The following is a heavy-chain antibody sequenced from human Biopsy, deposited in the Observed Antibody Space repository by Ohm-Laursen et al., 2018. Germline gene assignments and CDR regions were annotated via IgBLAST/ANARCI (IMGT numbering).Heavy chain of an antibody. CDR2: IFYGGIT. Sequence: GTLSLTCTVSGGSISSETNYWGWIRQPPGKGPEWIGSIFYGGITYYNPSLKSRVTISVDTSKNQFSLNLSSVTGADTAVYYCARHPTGFWFDPWGQGTLVTVSS. CDR1: GGSISSETNY. CDR3: ARHPTGFWFDP. V-gene: IGHV4-39*01. J-gene: IGHJ5*02.